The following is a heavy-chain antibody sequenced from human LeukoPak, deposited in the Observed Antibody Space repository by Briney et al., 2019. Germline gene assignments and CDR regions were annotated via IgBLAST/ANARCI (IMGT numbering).Heavy chain of an antibody. D-gene: IGHD1-26*01. CDR3: ARHDIVGATASDYYYYMDV. J-gene: IGHJ6*03. CDR1: GYSFTSYW. Sequence: GESLKISCKGSGYSFTSYWIGWVRQMPGKGLEWMGIIYPGDSDTRYSPSFQGQVTISADKSISTAYLQWSSLKASDTAMYYCARHDIVGATASDYYYYMDVWGKGTTVTVSS. CDR2: IYPGDSDT. V-gene: IGHV5-51*01.